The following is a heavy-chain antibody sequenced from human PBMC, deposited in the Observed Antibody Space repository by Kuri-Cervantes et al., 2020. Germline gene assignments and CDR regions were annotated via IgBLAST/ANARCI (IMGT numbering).Heavy chain of an antibody. J-gene: IGHJ4*02. CDR2: ITGSSSYI. V-gene: IGHV3-21*01. CDR1: GFTFGSYT. Sequence: GESLKISCAASGFTFGSYTMNWVRQAPGKGLEWVSSITGSSSYIYYADSVKGRFTISRDNAKNSLYLQMNSLRAEDTAVYYCATRILRKYYGEDYWGQGTLVTVSS. D-gene: IGHD3-3*01. CDR3: ATRILRKYYGEDY.